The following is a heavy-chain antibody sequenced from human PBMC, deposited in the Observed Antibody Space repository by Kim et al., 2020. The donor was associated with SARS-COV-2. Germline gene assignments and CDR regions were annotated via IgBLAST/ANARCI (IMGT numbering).Heavy chain of an antibody. CDR1: GGSISSSNW. J-gene: IGHJ5*02. V-gene: IGHV4-4*02. CDR2: IYHSGST. Sequence: SETLSLTCAVSGGSISSSNWWSWVRQPPGKGLEWIGEIYHSGSTNYNPSLKSRVTISVDKSKNQFSLKLSSVTAADTAVYYCARDVHLIPGSPGEWFDPWGQGTLVTVSS. CDR3: ARDVHLIPGSPGEWFDP. D-gene: IGHD3-10*01.